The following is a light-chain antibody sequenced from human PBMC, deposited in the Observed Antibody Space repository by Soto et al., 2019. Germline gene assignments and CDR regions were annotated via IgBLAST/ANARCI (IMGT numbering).Light chain of an antibody. Sequence: QSVLTQPPSASGTPGQRVTFSCSGSSSNIGINTVNWYRQLPGTAPQLLISDNHRRPSGVPDRFSGSKSGTSASLAISGLQSEDEATYFCAAWDVSLKGFVXGTGTNVTVL. CDR3: AAWDVSLKGFV. V-gene: IGLV1-44*01. J-gene: IGLJ1*01. CDR2: DNH. CDR1: SSNIGINT.